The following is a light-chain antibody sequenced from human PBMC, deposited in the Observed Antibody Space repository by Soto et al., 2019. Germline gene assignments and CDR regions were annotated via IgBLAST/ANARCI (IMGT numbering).Light chain of an antibody. CDR1: NSDIGSFHL. J-gene: IGLJ1*01. Sequence: QSALTQPASVSGSPGQSITISCTGTNSDIGSFHLVSWYQQHPGKAPKLMIYEGDMRPSGVSNRFSGSKSANTASLTISGRQAEDEADYYCCSYSGTTRARFGSGTKLTVL. CDR3: CSYSGTTRAR. CDR2: EGD. V-gene: IGLV2-23*01.